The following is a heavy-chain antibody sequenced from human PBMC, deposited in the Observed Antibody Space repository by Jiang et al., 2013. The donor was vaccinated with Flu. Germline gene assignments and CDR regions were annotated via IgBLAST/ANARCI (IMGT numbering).Heavy chain of an antibody. CDR2: ISSVSSYM. CDR1: GFTFSSYT. CDR3: ARASVVDYVDRYQYCNGMDV. D-gene: IGHD4-17*01. J-gene: IGHJ6*02. Sequence: VQLLESGGGLVKPGGSLRLSCAASGFTFSSYTMNWVRQAPGKGLEWVSSISSVSSYMYYADSVTGRFTISRDNAKNSLFLQMNSLRAEDTAMYYCARASVVDYVDRYQYCNGMDVWGQGTTVTVSS. V-gene: IGHV3-21*01.